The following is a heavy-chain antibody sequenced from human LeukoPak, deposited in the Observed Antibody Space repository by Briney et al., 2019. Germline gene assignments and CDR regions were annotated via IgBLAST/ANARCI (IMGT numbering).Heavy chain of an antibody. D-gene: IGHD3-10*01. Sequence: KPGGSLRLSCAASGFTFSNAWMNWVRQAPGKGLEWVGRIKGRNDGETTDYAAPVKGRFTISRDDSKNTLYLQMNSLKTEDTAVYYCTADFRPELRPLRIGELLIVVPSYDWGQGTLVTVSS. J-gene: IGHJ4*02. CDR1: GFTFSNAW. CDR3: TADFRPELRPLRIGELLIVVPSYD. CDR2: IKGRNDGETT. V-gene: IGHV3-15*07.